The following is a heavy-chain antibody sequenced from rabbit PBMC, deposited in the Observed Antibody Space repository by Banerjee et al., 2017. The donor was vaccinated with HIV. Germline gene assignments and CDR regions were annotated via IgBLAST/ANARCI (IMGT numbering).Heavy chain of an antibody. CDR1: GFSFSNKAV. J-gene: IGHJ4*01. D-gene: IGHD1-1*01. Sequence: QEQLVESGGGLVQPEGSLKLSCTASGFSFSNKAVMCWVRQAPGKGLEWIACINAVTGKAVYASWAKGRFTFSKTSLTTVTLQMTSLTAADTATYFCARDLPGIIGWNFAWWGPGTLVTVS. V-gene: IGHV1S45*01. CDR2: INAVTGKA. CDR3: ARDLPGIIGWNFAW.